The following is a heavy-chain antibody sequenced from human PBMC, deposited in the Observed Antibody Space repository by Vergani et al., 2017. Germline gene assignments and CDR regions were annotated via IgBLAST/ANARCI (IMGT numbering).Heavy chain of an antibody. CDR2: IHTSGST. V-gene: IGHV4-61*02. CDR1: GGSINSHNYY. J-gene: IGHJ4*02. CDR3: AGGSCFGCSWYKPLFYY. D-gene: IGHD1-1*01. Sequence: QVQLQESGPGLVKPSQTLSLTCTVSGGSINSHNYYWSWIRQPAGKGLEWIGRIHTSGSTNYNPSLKSRVTMSEDTSKNQFSLNLTSVTAADTAVYFCAGGSCFGCSWYKPLFYYWGQGILGTVSS.